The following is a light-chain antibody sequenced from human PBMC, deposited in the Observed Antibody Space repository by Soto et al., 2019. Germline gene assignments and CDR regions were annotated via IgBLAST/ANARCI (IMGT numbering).Light chain of an antibody. CDR1: QGLSDS. V-gene: IGKV1-12*01. Sequence: DIQMTQSPSSVSASVGDRVTITCRATQGLSDSLAWYQQKPGKAPKLLISVTSRLQSGVPSRFSGRASGPDFTLPIDRLQPEDLATYYCQQGHNWPLTFGQGTRLEIK. J-gene: IGKJ5*01. CDR2: VTS. CDR3: QQGHNWPLT.